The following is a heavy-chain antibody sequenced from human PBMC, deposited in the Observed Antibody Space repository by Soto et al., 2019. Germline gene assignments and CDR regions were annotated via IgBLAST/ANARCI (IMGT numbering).Heavy chain of an antibody. CDR3: ARTQQGSGKYYFDY. D-gene: IGHD2-2*01. J-gene: IGHJ4*02. CDR1: GFTFSSYA. Sequence: PGGSLRLSCAASGFTFSSYAMHWVRQAPGKGLEWVAVISYDGSNKYYADSVKGRFTISRDNSKNTLYLQMNSLRAEDTAVYYCARTQQGSGKYYFDYWGQGTLVTISS. V-gene: IGHV3-30-3*01. CDR2: ISYDGSNK.